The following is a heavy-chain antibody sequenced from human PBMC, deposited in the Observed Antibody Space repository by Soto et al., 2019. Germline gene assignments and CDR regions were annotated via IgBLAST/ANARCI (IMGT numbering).Heavy chain of an antibody. CDR3: ARVAISDYESQGYPDC. Sequence: PSETLSLTCAVSGASIVTYSHSWSWIRQPPGRGLEWIGYMFDTGTTTYNPSLKGRATILFDRSNNEFSLRLGFVTAADTAVYYCARVAISDYESQGYPDCWGQGILVTVS. CDR2: MFDTGTT. CDR1: GASIVTYSHS. J-gene: IGHJ4*02. D-gene: IGHD3-22*01. V-gene: IGHV4-30-2*01.